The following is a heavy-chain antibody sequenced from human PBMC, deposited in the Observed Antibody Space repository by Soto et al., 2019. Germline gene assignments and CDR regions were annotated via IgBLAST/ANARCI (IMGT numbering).Heavy chain of an antibody. CDR1: GGSFSGYY. J-gene: IGHJ6*02. CDR2: INHSGST. Sequence: QVQLQQWGAGLLKPSETLSLTCAVYGGSFSGYYWSWIRQPPGKGLEWIGEINHSGSTNYNPSLTRRVTISLDTSKNHFSLKLSSVTAADTALYYCARVRVPAALYSYDLDVWGQGTTVTVSS. D-gene: IGHD2-2*01. CDR3: ARVRVPAALYSYDLDV. V-gene: IGHV4-34*01.